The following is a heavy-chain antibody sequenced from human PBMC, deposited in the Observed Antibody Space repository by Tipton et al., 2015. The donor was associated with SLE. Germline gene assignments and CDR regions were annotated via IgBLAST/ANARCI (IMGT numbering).Heavy chain of an antibody. CDR2: IYHSGST. CDR3: ARGGKMVRGYAFDI. D-gene: IGHD3-10*01. Sequence: TLSLTCAVYGGSFSGYYWSWIRQPPGKGLEWIGSIYHSGSTYYNPSLKSRVTISVDTSKNQFSLKLSSVTAADTAVYYCARGGKMVRGYAFDIWGQGTMVTVSS. V-gene: IGHV4-34*01. CDR1: GGSFSGYY. J-gene: IGHJ3*02.